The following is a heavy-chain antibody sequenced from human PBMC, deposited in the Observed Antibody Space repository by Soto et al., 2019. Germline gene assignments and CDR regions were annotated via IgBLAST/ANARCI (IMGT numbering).Heavy chain of an antibody. Sequence: QITLKESGPTLVKPTQTLTLTCTFSGFSLSTSGVGVGWIRQPPGKALERLALIYWDDDKRYSPSLKSRLTIPKDTSKNQVVLTMTNMDPVDTATYYCAHDRYSYGPAPDAFDIWGQGTMVTVSS. CDR1: GFSLSTSGVG. J-gene: IGHJ3*02. CDR3: AHDRYSYGPAPDAFDI. D-gene: IGHD5-18*01. CDR2: IYWDDDK. V-gene: IGHV2-5*02.